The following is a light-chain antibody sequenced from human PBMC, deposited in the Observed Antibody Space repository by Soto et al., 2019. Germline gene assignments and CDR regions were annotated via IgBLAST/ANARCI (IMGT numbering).Light chain of an antibody. CDR3: SSYAGNNNGV. J-gene: IGLJ1*01. CDR2: EVT. Sequence: QSALTQPPSASGSPGQSVTISCTGTSSDVGGYNYVSWYQHHPGKAPKLIIYEVTKRPSGVPDRFSGSKSGNTASLTVSGLQAEDEADYYCSSYAGNNNGVFGTGTKVTVL. CDR1: SSDVGGYNY. V-gene: IGLV2-8*01.